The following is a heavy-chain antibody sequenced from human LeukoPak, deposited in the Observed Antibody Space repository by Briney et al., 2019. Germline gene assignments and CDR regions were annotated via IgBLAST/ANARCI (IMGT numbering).Heavy chain of an antibody. J-gene: IGHJ4*02. V-gene: IGHV3-7*01. D-gene: IGHD3-22*01. CDR2: IKQDGSEK. Sequence: SGRSLRLSCAASGFTFSSYWMSWVRQAPGKGLEWVANIKQDGSEKYYVDSVKGRFTISRDNAKNSLYLQMNSLRAEDTAVYYCARDLIPIRDDSSGFPDYWGQGTLVTVSS. CDR3: ARDLIPIRDDSSGFPDY. CDR1: GFTFSSYW.